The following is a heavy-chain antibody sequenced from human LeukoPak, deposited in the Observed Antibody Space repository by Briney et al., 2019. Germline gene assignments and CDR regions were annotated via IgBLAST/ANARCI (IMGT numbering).Heavy chain of an antibody. J-gene: IGHJ4*02. CDR2: IASNGGSK. V-gene: IGHV3-64*01. D-gene: IGHD2-2*02. CDR3: GREYCTTNNCYNWGLGY. CDR1: GFSFSTYT. Sequence: GGSLRLSCAASGFSFSTYTMRWVRQAPGKGLEYVSGIASNGGSKHYANSVKGRFTISRDNSKNTVYLQMGSLRAEDMAVYYCGREYCTTNNCYNWGLGYWGQGTLVTVSS.